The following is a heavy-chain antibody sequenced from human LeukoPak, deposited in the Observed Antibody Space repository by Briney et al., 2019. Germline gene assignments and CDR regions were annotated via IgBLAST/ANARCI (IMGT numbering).Heavy chain of an antibody. J-gene: IGHJ4*02. V-gene: IGHV3-23*01. D-gene: IGHD2-2*01. Sequence: PGGSLRLSCAASGFTFSNYAMSWVRQAPGKGLEWVSAISGSGGSTYYADSVKGRFTISRDSSKNTLYLQMNSLRAEDTAVYYCAKVSVAAVVVPAALDYWGQGTLVTVSS. CDR3: AKVSVAAVVVPAALDY. CDR1: GFTFSNYA. CDR2: ISGSGGST.